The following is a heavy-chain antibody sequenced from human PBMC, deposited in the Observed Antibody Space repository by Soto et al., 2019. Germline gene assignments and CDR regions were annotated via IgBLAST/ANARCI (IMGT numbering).Heavy chain of an antibody. CDR2: IYYSGST. CDR3: ARDLRSSSWYIPSYYYYGMDV. J-gene: IGHJ6*02. Sequence: KTSETLSRTWPVSGGSISSGGYYWIWIRQHPGKVLDWIGYIYYSGSTYYNPSLKSRVTISVDTSKNQFSLKLSSVTAADTAVYYCARDLRSSSWYIPSYYYYGMDVWGQGTTVTVSS. V-gene: IGHV4-31*02. D-gene: IGHD6-13*01. CDR1: GGSISSGGYY.